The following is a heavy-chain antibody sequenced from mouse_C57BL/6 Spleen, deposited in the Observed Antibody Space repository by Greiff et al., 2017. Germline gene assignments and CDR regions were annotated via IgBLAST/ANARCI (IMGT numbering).Heavy chain of an antibody. Sequence: QVQLLQPGTELVKPGASVKLSCKASGFTFTSYWMHWVKQRPGQGLEWIGNIKPSNGGTNSNEKFKSKATLTVDKSSSTAYMQLSSLTSEDSAVYYCAREGAWFAYWGQGTLVTVSA. V-gene: IGHV1-53*01. CDR3: AREGAWFAY. CDR2: IKPSNGGT. J-gene: IGHJ3*01. CDR1: GFTFTSYW.